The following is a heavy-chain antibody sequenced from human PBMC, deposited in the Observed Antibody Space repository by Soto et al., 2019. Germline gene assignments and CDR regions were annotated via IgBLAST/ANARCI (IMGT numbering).Heavy chain of an antibody. D-gene: IGHD3-3*01. J-gene: IGHJ3*01. V-gene: IGHV4-39*01. Sequence: SETLSLTCTVSGRSISSSSYHWGWLRQPPGRGLEWIGSIYYSGGPFHNPSPKSRVTTSVETSKNQFFLKLTSVTAADTALYYCARRRVYRPLQDFWRDIGRRQAPPLPYTIGAFDVWGQGTVVT. CDR3: ARRRVYRPLQDFWRDIGRRQAPPLPYTIGAFDV. CDR1: GRSISSSSYH. CDR2: IYYSGGP.